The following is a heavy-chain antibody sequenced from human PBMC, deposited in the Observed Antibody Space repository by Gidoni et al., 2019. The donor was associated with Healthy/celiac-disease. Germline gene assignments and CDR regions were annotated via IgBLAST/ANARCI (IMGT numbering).Heavy chain of an antibody. CDR3: ATHQGLERHLGFEAFDI. CDR1: GFTFISYC. V-gene: IGHV3-30*01. CDR2: ISYDGSNK. J-gene: IGHJ3*02. Sequence: QVQLVESGGGVVQPGRSLRLSCADYGFTFISYCMHWVRQAPGKGLEWVAVISYDGSNKYYADSVKGRFTISRDNSKNTLYLQMNSLRAEDTAVYYCATHQGLERHLGFEAFDIWGQGTMVTVSS. D-gene: IGHD1-1*01.